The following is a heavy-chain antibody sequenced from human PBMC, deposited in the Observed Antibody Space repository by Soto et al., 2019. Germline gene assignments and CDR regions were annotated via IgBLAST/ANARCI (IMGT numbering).Heavy chain of an antibody. D-gene: IGHD3-22*01. V-gene: IGHV4-31*03. Sequence: QVQLQESGPGLVKPSQTLSLTCTVSGGSISSGGYYWSWIRQHPGKGLEWIGYIYYSGSTYYNPSLKSRVTISVDTSKNQFSLKLSSVTAADTAVYYCARERTYDSSGYSYYYGMDVWGQGTTVTVSS. CDR3: ARERTYDSSGYSYYYGMDV. CDR2: IYYSGST. J-gene: IGHJ6*02. CDR1: GGSISSGGYY.